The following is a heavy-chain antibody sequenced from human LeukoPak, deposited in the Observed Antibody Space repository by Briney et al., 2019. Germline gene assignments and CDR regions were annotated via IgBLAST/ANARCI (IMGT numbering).Heavy chain of an antibody. Sequence: PGGSLRLSCAASGFIFSNYAMHWVRQAAGKRLEWVAYIRYEGSRKYYADSVNGRFTISRDNSKNTLYLQVHSLRGEDTAVYYCATETPDTSGSKLDYWGQGTLVTVSS. D-gene: IGHD3-22*01. J-gene: IGHJ4*02. V-gene: IGHV3-30*02. CDR2: IRYEGSRK. CDR1: GFIFSNYA. CDR3: ATETPDTSGSKLDY.